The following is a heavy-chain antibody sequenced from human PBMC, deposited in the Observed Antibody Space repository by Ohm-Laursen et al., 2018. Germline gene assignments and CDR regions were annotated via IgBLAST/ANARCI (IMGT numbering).Heavy chain of an antibody. CDR2: IIAILGPA. D-gene: IGHD2-15*01. Sequence: GASVKVSCKASGGTFSRDTISWVRQAPGQGPEWMGRIIAILGPATYAKKFQGRVTITADESTSTVYMDLSSLRSEDTAVYYCARGRGGYCSGGTCYRNDYFDYWGQGTLVTVSS. CDR3: ARGRGGYCSGGTCYRNDYFDY. V-gene: IGHV1-69*08. J-gene: IGHJ4*02. CDR1: GGTFSRDT.